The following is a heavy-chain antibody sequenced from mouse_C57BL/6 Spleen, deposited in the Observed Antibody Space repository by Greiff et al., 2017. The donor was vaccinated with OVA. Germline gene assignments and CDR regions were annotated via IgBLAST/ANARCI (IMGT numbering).Heavy chain of an antibody. CDR2: IYPGNSDT. J-gene: IGHJ2*01. CDR3: TREGGSSYFDY. D-gene: IGHD1-1*01. V-gene: IGHV1-5*01. CDR1: GYTFTSYW. Sequence: VQLQQSGTVLARPGASVKMSCKTSGYTFTSYWMHWVKQRPGQGLEWIGAIYPGNSDTSYNQKFKGKATLTAVTSASTAYMELSSLTNEDSAVDYCTREGGSSYFDYWGQGTTLTVSS.